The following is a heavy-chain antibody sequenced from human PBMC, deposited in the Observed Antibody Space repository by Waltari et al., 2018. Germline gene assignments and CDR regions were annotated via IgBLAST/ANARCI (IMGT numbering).Heavy chain of an antibody. V-gene: IGHV1-2*06. J-gene: IGHJ6*03. CDR2: INPNSGGT. CDR3: AVSTGGYYYYYMDV. Sequence: QVQLVQSGAEVKKPGASVKVSCKASGYTFTGYYMHWVRPAPGQGLEWMGRINPNSGGTSVAPKFQGRVTMSRTTAISTAYMGLSRLRADGTAVYYCAVSTGGYYYYYMDVWGKGTTVTVSS. D-gene: IGHD7-27*01. CDR1: GYTFTGYY.